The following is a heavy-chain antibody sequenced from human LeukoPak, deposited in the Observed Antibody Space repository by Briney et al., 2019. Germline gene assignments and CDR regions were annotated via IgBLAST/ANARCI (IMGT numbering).Heavy chain of an antibody. J-gene: IGHJ4*02. CDR2: ISAYNGNT. CDR1: GYTFTSYG. V-gene: IGHV1-18*01. CDR3: ARDRVHYDSSGYPYFDY. Sequence: GASVTVSCKASGYTFTSYGISWVRQAPGQGLEWMGWISAYNGNTNYAQKLQGRVTMTTDTSTSTAYMELRSLRSDDTAVYYCARDRVHYDSSGYPYFDYWGQGTLVTVSS. D-gene: IGHD3-22*01.